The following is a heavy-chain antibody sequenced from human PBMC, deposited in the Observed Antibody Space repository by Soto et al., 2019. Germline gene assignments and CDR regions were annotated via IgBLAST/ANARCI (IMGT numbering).Heavy chain of an antibody. D-gene: IGHD1-7*01. CDR2: MSGSSSTT. CDR3: AKHQARELPRVIDF. V-gene: IGHV3-23*01. Sequence: EVRLLESGGGLVQPGGSLRLSCATSGLTFSNYAMSWVRQAPGGGLEWVSSMSGSSSTTYYADSVRGRFTISRDRSKNTLYLQMNSLRAEDTALYYCAKHQARELPRVIDFWGQGTLVTVSS. CDR1: GLTFSNYA. J-gene: IGHJ4*02.